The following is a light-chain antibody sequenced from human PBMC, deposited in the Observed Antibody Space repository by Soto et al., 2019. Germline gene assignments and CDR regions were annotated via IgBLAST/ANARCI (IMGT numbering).Light chain of an antibody. V-gene: IGKV3-20*01. J-gene: IGKJ1*01. Sequence: DIVFTQSQAPLSLSQWVRATLSCRASQGVSRKLAWYQQIPGQAPRLLIYGASNRATGIPDRFSGSGSGTDFTLTISRLEPEDFAVYYCQQYGSSGTFGQGTKV. CDR2: GAS. CDR1: QGVSRK. CDR3: QQYGSSGT.